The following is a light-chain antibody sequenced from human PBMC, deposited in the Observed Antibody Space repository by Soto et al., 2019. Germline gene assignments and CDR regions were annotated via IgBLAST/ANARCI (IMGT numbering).Light chain of an antibody. J-gene: IGLJ1*01. CDR1: STDVGGYDY. Sequence: QSVLTQPPSASGSLGQSVTISCIGTSTDVGGYDYVSWYQQHPGKAPKLMIYQVTNRPSGVSNRFSGSRSGNTASLTISGLQAEDEADYYCSSYTDSSNYVFGTGTKVTVL. CDR2: QVT. CDR3: SSYTDSSNYV. V-gene: IGLV2-14*01.